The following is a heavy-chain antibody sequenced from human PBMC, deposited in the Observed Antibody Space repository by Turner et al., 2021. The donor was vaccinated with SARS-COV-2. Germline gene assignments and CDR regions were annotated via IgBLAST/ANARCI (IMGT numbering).Heavy chain of an antibody. J-gene: IGHJ4*02. CDR2: TSYDGSNK. CDR1: GFTFSSSG. Sequence: QVQLVESGGGVVQPGRSLRLSCAASGFTFSSSGMHWVRQAPGKGLEWVAVTSYDGSNKYYADSVKCRFTITRDNSKNTLYLQMNSLRAEDTAVYYCAKQQGLYSNPMYYFDYWGQGTLVTVSS. D-gene: IGHD4-4*01. CDR3: AKQQGLYSNPMYYFDY. V-gene: IGHV3-30*18.